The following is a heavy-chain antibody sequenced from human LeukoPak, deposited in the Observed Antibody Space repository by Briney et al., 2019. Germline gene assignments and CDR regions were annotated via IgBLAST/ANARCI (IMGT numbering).Heavy chain of an antibody. CDR2: ITGTSGNI. CDR3: AKGTAVADIYFDY. D-gene: IGHD6-19*01. Sequence: GGSLRLSCAASAFTFSTYAMSWVRQAPGKGLEWVSSITGTSGNIYSADSVRGRFSISRDNSKNMLYLQMNSLRAEDTAVYYCAKGTAVADIYFDYWGQGTLVTVSS. CDR1: AFTFSTYA. V-gene: IGHV3-23*01. J-gene: IGHJ4*02.